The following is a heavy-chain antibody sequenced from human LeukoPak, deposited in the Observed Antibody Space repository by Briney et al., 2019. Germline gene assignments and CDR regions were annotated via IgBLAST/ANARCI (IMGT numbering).Heavy chain of an antibody. CDR2: ITSSGATT. CDR3: AKEFIAGDGHVDCDS. J-gene: IGHJ4*02. CDR1: GFTISTYA. Sequence: GGSLRLSCAASGFTISTYAMTWVRQAPGKGLEWVSSITSSGATTYYADSVKGQFTISRGISKNTLYLQMNSLTAEDSAVYYCAKEFIAGDGHVDCDSWGQGTLVTVSS. V-gene: IGHV3-23*01. D-gene: IGHD5-24*01.